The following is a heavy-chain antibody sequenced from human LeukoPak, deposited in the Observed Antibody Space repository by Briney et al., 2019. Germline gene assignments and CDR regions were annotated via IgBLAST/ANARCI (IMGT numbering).Heavy chain of an antibody. V-gene: IGHV1-8*01. D-gene: IGHD6-13*01. CDR3: AILISSQYSSSWYRAYYYGMDV. CDR1: GYTFTSYD. CDR2: MNPNSGNT. Sequence: ASVKVSCKASGYTFTSYDINWVRQATGQGLEWMGWMNPNSGNTGYAQKFQGRVTMTRNTSISTAYMELSSLRSEDTAVYYCAILISSQYSSSWYRAYYYGMDVWGQGTTVTVSS. J-gene: IGHJ6*02.